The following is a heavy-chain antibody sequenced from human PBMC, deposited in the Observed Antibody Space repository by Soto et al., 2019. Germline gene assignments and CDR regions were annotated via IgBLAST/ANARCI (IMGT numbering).Heavy chain of an antibody. J-gene: IGHJ6*02. CDR2: IDPSDSYS. V-gene: IGHV5-10-1*01. Sequence: PGEPLKVSCKASGYNSTTFWISWMRQVPGKGLEWMGRIDPSDSYSNYSPSFQGNITISADKSINTAYLHFSNLKASDTAVYYCARHFPLGTELQFYYYYYYGVDVWGHGTAVTVSS. D-gene: IGHD2-21*02. CDR1: GYNSTTFW. CDR3: ARHFPLGTELQFYYYYYYGVDV.